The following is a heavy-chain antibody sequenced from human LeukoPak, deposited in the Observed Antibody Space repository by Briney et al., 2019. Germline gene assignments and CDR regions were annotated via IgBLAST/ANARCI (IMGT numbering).Heavy chain of an antibody. CDR1: GYTLTELS. CDR2: FDPEDGET. CDR3: ATGGGYYDSSGYSDY. V-gene: IGHV1-24*01. J-gene: IGHJ4*02. Sequence: ASVKVSCKVSGYTLTELSMHWVRQAPGKGLGWMGGFDPEDGETIYAQKFQGRVTMTEDTSTDTAYMELSSLRSEDTAVYYCATGGGYYDSSGYSDYWGQGTLVTVSS. D-gene: IGHD3-22*01.